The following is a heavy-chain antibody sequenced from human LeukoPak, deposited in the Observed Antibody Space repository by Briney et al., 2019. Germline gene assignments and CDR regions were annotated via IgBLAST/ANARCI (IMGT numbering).Heavy chain of an antibody. V-gene: IGHV1-2*02. D-gene: IGHD3-9*01. CDR2: INPNSGGT. CDR3: ARVRGSRYDILTGYYDFDH. CDR1: GYTFTGYY. Sequence: ASVTVSCKASGYTFTGYYMHWVRQAPGQGLEWMGWINPNSGGTNYAQKFQGRVTMTRDTSISTAYMELSRLRSDDTAVYYCARVRGSRYDILTGYYDFDHWGQGTLVTVSS. J-gene: IGHJ5*02.